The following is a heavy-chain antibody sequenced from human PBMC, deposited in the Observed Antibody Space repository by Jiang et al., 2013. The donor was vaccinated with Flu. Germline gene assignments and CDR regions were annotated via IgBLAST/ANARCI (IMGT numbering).Heavy chain of an antibody. D-gene: IGHD5-24*01. Sequence: CTFSGFSLSTSAEGVGWIRQPPGKALEWLALIFWDDNKHFNPSLKPRLSITKDTSKNQVVLRMTNMDPVDTATYLCAHSRFADGYDSLGFRYFDLWGRGTLVTVSS. CDR1: GFSLSTSAEG. J-gene: IGHJ2*01. CDR3: AHSRFADGYDSLGFRYFDL. CDR2: IFWDDNK. V-gene: IGHV2-5*02.